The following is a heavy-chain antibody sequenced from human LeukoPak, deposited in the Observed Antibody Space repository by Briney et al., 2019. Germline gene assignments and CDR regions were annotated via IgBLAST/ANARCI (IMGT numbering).Heavy chain of an antibody. CDR3: ARGPGRVATILSRFYNWFDP. CDR1: GGSFSGYY. D-gene: IGHD5-12*01. J-gene: IGHJ5*02. Sequence: SETLSLTCAVYGGSFSGYYWSWIRQPPGKGLEWIGEINHSGSTNYNPSLKSRVTISVDTSKNQFSLKPSSVTAADTAVYYCARGPGRVATILSRFYNWFDPWGQGTLVTVSS. CDR2: INHSGST. V-gene: IGHV4-34*01.